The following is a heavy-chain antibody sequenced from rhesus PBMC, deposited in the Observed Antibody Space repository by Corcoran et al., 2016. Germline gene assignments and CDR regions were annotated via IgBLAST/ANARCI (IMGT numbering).Heavy chain of an antibody. Sequence: QVQLVQSGAEVKKPGASVKVSCKASGFTFGSYAISWVRQAPGQGLEWMGVIIPLVGIKNYAEKVQGRGTSTADTSTSTAYMERSSLRSEDTAVYYCARGGDCTGSVCYVEWYFEFWGQGALVTVSS. CDR1: GFTFGSYA. V-gene: IGHV1-198*02. J-gene: IGHJ1*01. D-gene: IGHD2-21*01. CDR3: ARGGDCTGSVCYVEWYFEF. CDR2: IIPLVGIK.